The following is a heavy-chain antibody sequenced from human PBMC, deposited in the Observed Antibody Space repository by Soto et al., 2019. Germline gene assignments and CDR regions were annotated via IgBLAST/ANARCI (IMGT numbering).Heavy chain of an antibody. V-gene: IGHV4-59*01. J-gene: IGHJ4*02. Sequence: SETLSLTCTVSGGSISSYYWSWIRQPPGKGLEWIGYIYYSVSTNYNPSLKSRVTISVDTSKNQFSLKLSSVTAADTAVYYCARLPQLWPSGFDYWGQGTLVTVSS. CDR3: ARLPQLWPSGFDY. D-gene: IGHD5-18*01. CDR2: IYYSVST. CDR1: GGSISSYY.